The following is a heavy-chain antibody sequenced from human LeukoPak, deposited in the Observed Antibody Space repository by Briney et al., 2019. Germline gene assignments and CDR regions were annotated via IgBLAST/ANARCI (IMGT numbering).Heavy chain of an antibody. CDR2: ISGSGGST. CDR1: GFTFSSYA. D-gene: IGHD5-18*01. V-gene: IGHV3-23*01. Sequence: PGGSLRLSCAASGFTFSSYAMSWVRQAPGKGLEWVSAISGSGGSTYYADSVKGRFTISRDNSKNSLYLQMSSLRTEDSALYYCARCSLRGYNYGYFFDFWGQGTLVTVSS. J-gene: IGHJ4*02. CDR3: ARCSLRGYNYGYFFDF.